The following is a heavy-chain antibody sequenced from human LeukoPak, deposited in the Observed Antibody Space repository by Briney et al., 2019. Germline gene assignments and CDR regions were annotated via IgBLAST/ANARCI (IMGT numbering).Heavy chain of an antibody. D-gene: IGHD6-13*01. CDR1: GFTFSSYS. V-gene: IGHV3-21*01. J-gene: IGHJ4*02. CDR2: ISSSSRNI. Sequence: GGSLRLSCAASGFTFSSYSMNWVRQAPGKGLEWVSSISSSSRNIYYADSVKGRFTISRDNAKNSLYLQMNSLRAEDTAVYYCAKGGGTGYSSSWFSNWGQGTLVTVSS. CDR3: AKGGGTGYSSSWFSN.